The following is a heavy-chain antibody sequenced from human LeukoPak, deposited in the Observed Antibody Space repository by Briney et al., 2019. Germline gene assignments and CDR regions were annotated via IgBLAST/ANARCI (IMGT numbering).Heavy chain of an antibody. CDR3: ARDLVDCSSTSCYTRGVLGY. V-gene: IGHV3-48*04. D-gene: IGHD2-2*02. J-gene: IGHJ4*02. CDR1: GFTFSSYS. Sequence: GGSLRLSCAASGFTFSSYSMNWVRQAPGKGLEWVSYISSSSSTIYYADSVKGRFTISRDNAKNSLYLQVNSLRAEDTAVYYCARDLVDCSSTSCYTRGVLGYWGQGTLVTVSS. CDR2: ISSSSSTI.